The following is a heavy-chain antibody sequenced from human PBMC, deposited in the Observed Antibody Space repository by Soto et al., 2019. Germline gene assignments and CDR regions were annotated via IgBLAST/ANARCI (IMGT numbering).Heavy chain of an antibody. CDR3: AGDGVEYGDYSLEAFDM. Sequence: QVQLVESGGGVVQPGGSLRLSCAASGFTFSSYAMHWVRQAPGKGLEWVAVISYDGSNKYYADSVKGRFTISRDNYKNEQYLLMNSLRAEDTGLYYGAGDGVEYGDYSLEAFDMWGLGTMVTVSS. CDR2: ISYDGSNK. D-gene: IGHD4-17*01. CDR1: GFTFSSYA. V-gene: IGHV3-30*14. J-gene: IGHJ3*02.